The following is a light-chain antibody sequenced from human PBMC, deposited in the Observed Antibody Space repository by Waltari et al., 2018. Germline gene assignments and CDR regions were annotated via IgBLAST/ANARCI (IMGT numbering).Light chain of an antibody. CDR1: NIRSNS. J-gene: IGLJ2*01. V-gene: IGLV3-21*03. CDR2: DDR. Sequence: SYLLTQPPSVSVAPGKTSTFPRGRDNIRSNSVPWYQQKPGQAPLLVVYDDRDRPSGIPERFSASNSGNTATMTISRVEDGDEADYYCQVWDTISNHVLFGGGTKLTVL. CDR3: QVWDTISNHVL.